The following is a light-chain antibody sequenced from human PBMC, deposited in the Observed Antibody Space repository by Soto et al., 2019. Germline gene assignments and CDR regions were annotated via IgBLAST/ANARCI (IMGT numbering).Light chain of an antibody. V-gene: IGKV1-33*01. CDR2: DSS. J-gene: IGKJ2*01. CDR1: QDISYF. CDR3: QQYADFPHT. Sequence: DIQMTQSPSSLSASVGDRVTITCQASQDISYFLNWFQQKPGKAPTLLIYDSSDLETGVPSRFSGNRSGTDFSFTISSLQPEDFATYYCQQYADFPHTFGQGTNLDI.